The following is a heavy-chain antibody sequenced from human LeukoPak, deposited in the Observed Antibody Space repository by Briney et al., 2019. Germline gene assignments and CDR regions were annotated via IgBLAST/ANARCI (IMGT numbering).Heavy chain of an antibody. CDR3: ARWDSNYGFDP. V-gene: IGHV1-2*02. CDR1: GYTFTDYY. Sequence: GASVKVSCKASGYTFTDYYMHWVRQAPGQGLEWMGWINPNSGGTNYAQKFQGRVTMTRDTSISTAYMELSRLRSDDTAVYFCARWDSNYGFDPWGQGTLVTVSS. J-gene: IGHJ5*02. D-gene: IGHD4-11*01. CDR2: INPNSGGT.